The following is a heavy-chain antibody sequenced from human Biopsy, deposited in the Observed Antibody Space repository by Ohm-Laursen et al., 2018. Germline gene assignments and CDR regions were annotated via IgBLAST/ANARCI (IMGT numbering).Heavy chain of an antibody. CDR3: ARVGAGAPSIDYFDY. Sequence: SQTLSLTWTVSGGSIGSFFWSWIRQPPGKGLVWIGYIYYSGSTNYNPSLRSRVTISVDRSKNQFSLELSSVTAEDTAVYYCARVGAGAPSIDYFDYWGQGALVTVSS. CDR2: IYYSGST. D-gene: IGHD1-26*01. V-gene: IGHV4-59*01. CDR1: GGSIGSFF. J-gene: IGHJ4*02.